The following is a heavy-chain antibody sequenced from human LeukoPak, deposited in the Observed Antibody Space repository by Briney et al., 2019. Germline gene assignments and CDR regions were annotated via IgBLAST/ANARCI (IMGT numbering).Heavy chain of an antibody. D-gene: IGHD1-26*01. CDR3: ARYSGSYSGFDY. CDR1: GGSISSYY. J-gene: IGHJ4*02. V-gene: IGHV4-59*08. CDR2: IYYSGSI. Sequence: SETLSLTCTVSGGSISSYYWSWIRQPPGKGLEWIGYIYYSGSINYNPSLKSRVTISVDTSKNQFSLKLRSVTAADTAVYYCARYSGSYSGFDYWGQGTWSPSPQ.